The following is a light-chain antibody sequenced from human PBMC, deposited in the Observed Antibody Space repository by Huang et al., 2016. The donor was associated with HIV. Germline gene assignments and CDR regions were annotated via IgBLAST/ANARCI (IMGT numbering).Light chain of an antibody. V-gene: IGKV1-12*01. Sequence: DIQMTQSPSSVSASVGDRVTITYRASQGISSRLAWYQQKPGKAPNLLIYTASSLQSGVPSRFSGSGSGTDFTLTISSLQPEDFATYYCQQAYSFPRALTFGGGTKVEIK. CDR2: TAS. CDR1: QGISSR. J-gene: IGKJ4*01. CDR3: QQAYSFPRALT.